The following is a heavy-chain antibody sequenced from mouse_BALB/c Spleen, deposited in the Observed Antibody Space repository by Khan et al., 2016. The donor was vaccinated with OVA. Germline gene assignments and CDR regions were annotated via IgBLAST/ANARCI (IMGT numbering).Heavy chain of an antibody. CDR1: GYTFTSYW. CDR3: TRNGFGNYESWDY. J-gene: IGHJ2*01. D-gene: IGHD2-1*01. Sequence: VQLQQSGTVLARPGASVKMSCKASGYTFTSYWMHWIKQRPGQGLEWIGAIYPGNSDTNYNQRFKGKAKLTAVTSTSTAYMELNSLTNEDSAVYDCTRNGFGNYESWDYWGQGTTLTVSS. CDR2: IYPGNSDT. V-gene: IGHV1-5*01.